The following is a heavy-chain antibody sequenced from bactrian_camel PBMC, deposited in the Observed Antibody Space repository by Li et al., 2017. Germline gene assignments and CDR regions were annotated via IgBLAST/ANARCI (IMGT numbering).Heavy chain of an antibody. D-gene: IGHD1*01. V-gene: IGHV3S6*01. CDR2: ISNDASVT. CDR1: GFSFGGYW. Sequence: HVQLVESGGGFVQPGESLTLSCTTSGFSFGGYWMYWVRQDPGKGLEWVSSISNDASVTYYAESVKGLFTISEDNAKNTVYLQMNNLKPEDTAVYYCAPDPTNAVFTCITEGTQVTVS. J-gene: IGHJ4*01.